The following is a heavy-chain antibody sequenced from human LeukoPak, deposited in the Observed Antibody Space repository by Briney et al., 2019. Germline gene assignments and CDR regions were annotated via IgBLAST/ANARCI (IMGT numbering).Heavy chain of an antibody. CDR1: GFTFSNYA. Sequence: GGSLRLSCAASGFTFSNYAMSWVRQAPGKGLGWVSTISGSGGSTYYADSVKGRFTISRDNSKNTLYLQVNSLRAEDTALYYCAKLDGSATSPYWGQGTLVTVSS. D-gene: IGHD3-10*01. V-gene: IGHV3-23*01. CDR3: AKLDGSATSPY. CDR2: ISGSGGST. J-gene: IGHJ4*02.